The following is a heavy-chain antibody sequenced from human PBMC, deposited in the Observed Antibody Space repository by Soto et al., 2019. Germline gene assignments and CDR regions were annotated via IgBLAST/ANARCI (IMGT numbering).Heavy chain of an antibody. D-gene: IGHD1-26*01. Sequence: VQLVESGGGVVQPGRSLRLSCAASGFTFSSYGMHWVRQAPGKGLEWVAVISYDGSNKYYADSVKGRFTISRDNSKNTLYLQMNSLRAEDTAVYYCAKDVVVGATPGLGDYYYYYGMDVW. J-gene: IGHJ6*01. V-gene: IGHV3-30*18. CDR1: GFTFSSYG. CDR2: ISYDGSNK. CDR3: AKDVVVGATPGLGDYYYYYGMDV.